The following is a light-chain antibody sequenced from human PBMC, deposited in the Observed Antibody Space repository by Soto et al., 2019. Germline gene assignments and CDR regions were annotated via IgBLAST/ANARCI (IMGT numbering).Light chain of an antibody. J-gene: IGKJ1*01. Sequence: EIGMTQSPFTLSWSPWERATLSCRARQNISRSLAWYQQKPGQGPSLLIYGTSTRAGGVPARFSGGGSGTEFTLTITSLQSEDFAVYYCHQYNGWPRTFGQGTKVDIK. CDR3: HQYNGWPRT. CDR2: GTS. V-gene: IGKV3-15*01. CDR1: QNISRS.